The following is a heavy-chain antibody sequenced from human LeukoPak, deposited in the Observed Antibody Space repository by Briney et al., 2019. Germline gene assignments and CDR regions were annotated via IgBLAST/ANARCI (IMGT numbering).Heavy chain of an antibody. D-gene: IGHD1-1*01. J-gene: IGHJ4*02. V-gene: IGHV4-34*01. CDR1: GGSFNGYY. Sequence: SETLSLTCAVYGGSFNGYYWSWIRQPPGKGLEWIGEINHSGGTNYNPSLKSRVTISVDTSKNQFSLKLSSVTAADTAVYYCARSRGRPTDWGQGTLVTVSS. CDR3: ARSRGRPTD. CDR2: INHSGGT.